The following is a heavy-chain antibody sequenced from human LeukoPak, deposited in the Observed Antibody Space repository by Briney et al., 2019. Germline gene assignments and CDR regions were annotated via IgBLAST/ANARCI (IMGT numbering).Heavy chain of an antibody. CDR2: ISYDGSNK. J-gene: IGHJ1*01. D-gene: IGHD2-21*02. CDR1: GFALNSYS. V-gene: IGHV3-30*03. Sequence: GGSLRLSCAASGFALNSYSLHWVRQAPGKGLEWVAVISYDGSNKYYADSVKGRFTISRDNSKNTLYLQMNSLRAEDTAVYYCARGNYYCGGDCYTAEYFQHWGQGTLVTVSS. CDR3: ARGNYYCGGDCYTAEYFQH.